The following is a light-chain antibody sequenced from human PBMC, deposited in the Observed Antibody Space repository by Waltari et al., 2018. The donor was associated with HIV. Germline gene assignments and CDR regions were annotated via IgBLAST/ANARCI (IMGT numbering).Light chain of an antibody. V-gene: IGKV4-1*01. CDR1: RSVLYESNKKNY. Sequence: DIVLTQSPDSLPVSLGARATIKCKASRSVLYESNKKNYLGWYQQRPGQSPRLLIYLASIRPSGVPERFRGSGSGTDFVLTIDNLRAEDLAVYFCQQYYTDSMSFGQGTRLE. CDR2: LAS. J-gene: IGKJ5*01. CDR3: QQYYTDSMS.